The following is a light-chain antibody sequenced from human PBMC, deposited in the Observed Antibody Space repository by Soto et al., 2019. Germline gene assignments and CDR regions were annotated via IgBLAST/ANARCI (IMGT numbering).Light chain of an antibody. Sequence: IRVTQSTSSLSASIGDRVTITCRASQSISSWLAWYQQKPGKAPKLLIYDASSLQSGVPSRFSGSGSGTEFTLTISTLQPDDFATYHCQQYNSYSPKTFGQGTKVDIK. V-gene: IGKV1-5*01. CDR2: DAS. J-gene: IGKJ1*01. CDR1: QSISSW. CDR3: QQYNSYSPKT.